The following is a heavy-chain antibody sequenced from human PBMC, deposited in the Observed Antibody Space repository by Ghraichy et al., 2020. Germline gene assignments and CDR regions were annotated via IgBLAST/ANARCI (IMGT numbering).Heavy chain of an antibody. D-gene: IGHD4-23*01. J-gene: IGHJ6*02. CDR3: AGGSKVVRFFYYDGMDV. V-gene: IGHV3-48*02. Sequence: GGSLRLSCVGSGFTFSGYSMNWVRQSPGKGLEWVGYITSSSRSIFYADSVKGRFTITRDNDQNSLSLQMNSLRDEDTAVYYCAGGSKVVRFFYYDGMDVCGQGTAVTVSS. CDR2: ITSSSRSI. CDR1: GFTFSGYS.